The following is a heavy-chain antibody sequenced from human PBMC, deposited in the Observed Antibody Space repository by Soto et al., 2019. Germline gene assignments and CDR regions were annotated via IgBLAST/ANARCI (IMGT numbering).Heavy chain of an antibody. Sequence: QVQLVESGGGVVQPGRSLRLSCAASGFTFSSYGMHWVRQAPGKGLEWVAIISYDGLNKSYANSVKGRFTISRDNSKNTLYLQMNSLRAEETAVYYCAKSMYNWNDGFFDYWGQGTLVTVSS. D-gene: IGHD1-1*01. CDR2: ISYDGLNK. J-gene: IGHJ4*02. CDR3: AKSMYNWNDGFFDY. V-gene: IGHV3-30*18. CDR1: GFTFSSYG.